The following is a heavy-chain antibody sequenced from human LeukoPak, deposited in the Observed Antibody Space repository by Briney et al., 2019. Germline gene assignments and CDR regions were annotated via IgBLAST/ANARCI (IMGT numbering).Heavy chain of an antibody. CDR3: ARARAYIYDSSSYYSDAFDI. Sequence: SETLSLTCTVSGGSIRSYYWSWIRQPAGKGLEWIGRIYSCGSTNYNPSLKSRVTMSADTSKNQFSLKLTSVTAADTAVYYCARARAYIYDSSSYYSDAFDIWGQGTMVPVSS. V-gene: IGHV4-4*07. CDR1: GGSIRSYY. CDR2: IYSCGST. J-gene: IGHJ3*02. D-gene: IGHD3-22*01.